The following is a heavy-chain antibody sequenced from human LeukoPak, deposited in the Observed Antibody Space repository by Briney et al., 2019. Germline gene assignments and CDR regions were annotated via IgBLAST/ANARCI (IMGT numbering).Heavy chain of an antibody. D-gene: IGHD5-12*01. CDR2: ISSSSSTI. Sequence: GGSLRLSCAASGFTFSSYSMNWVRQAPGKGLEWVSSISSSSSTIYYADSVKGRFTISRDNAKNSLYLQMNSLRAEDTAVYYCALLIVATIQEKSGLDYYYMDVWGKGTTVTVSS. V-gene: IGHV3-48*01. CDR1: GFTFSSYS. J-gene: IGHJ6*03. CDR3: ALLIVATIQEKSGLDYYYMDV.